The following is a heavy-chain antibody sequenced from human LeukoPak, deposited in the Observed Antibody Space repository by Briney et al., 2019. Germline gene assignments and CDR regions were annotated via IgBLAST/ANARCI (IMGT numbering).Heavy chain of an antibody. V-gene: IGHV3-53*01. CDR3: VHGWASYGSGSSEFFDY. J-gene: IGHJ4*02. D-gene: IGHD3-10*01. CDR1: GFTVSSNY. CDR2: LYHDGGT. Sequence: GGSLRLSCAASGFTVSSNYMSWDRQAPGKGLEYVSVLYHDGGTYSADSVKGRFTISRDNSKNTLYLQMNSLRVEDTAVYYCVHGWASYGSGSSEFFDYWGQGSLVTVSS.